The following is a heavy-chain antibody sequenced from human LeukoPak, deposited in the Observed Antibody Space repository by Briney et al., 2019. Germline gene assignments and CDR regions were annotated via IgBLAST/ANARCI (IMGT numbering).Heavy chain of an antibody. CDR1: GFTFSSYW. D-gene: IGHD3-22*01. V-gene: IGHV3-7*03. J-gene: IGHJ5*02. Sequence: GGSLRLSCAASGFTFSSYWMSWVRQAPGKGLEWVANIKQDGSEKYYVDSVKGRFTISRDNAKNSLYLQMNSLKTEDTAVYYCTRADYYDSSGTVWDWFDPWGQGTLVTVSS. CDR2: IKQDGSEK. CDR3: TRADYYDSSGTVWDWFDP.